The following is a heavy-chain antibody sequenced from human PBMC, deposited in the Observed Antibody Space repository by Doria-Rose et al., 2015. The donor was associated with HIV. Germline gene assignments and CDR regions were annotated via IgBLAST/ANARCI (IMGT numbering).Heavy chain of an antibody. Sequence: QITLKESGPVLVKPTETLTLICTVSGVSLSSPGMGVSWIRQPPGKALEWLANIFSDDERSYKTSLKSRLTISRVTSKSQVVLTTTDMDPVDTATYYCARIKSSRWYHKYYFDFWGQGTLVIVSA. V-gene: IGHV2-26*01. D-gene: IGHD6-13*01. CDR2: IFSDDER. J-gene: IGHJ4*02. CDR1: GVSLSSPGMG. CDR3: ARIKSSRWYHKYYFDF.